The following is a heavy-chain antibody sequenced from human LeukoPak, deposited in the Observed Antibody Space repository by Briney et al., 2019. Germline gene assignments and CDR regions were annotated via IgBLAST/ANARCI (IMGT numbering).Heavy chain of an antibody. Sequence: EASVKVSCKAAGYTFTSYGISWVRQPPGQGLEWMGCISAYNGNTNYAQKLQGRVTITTDKSTSTAYMELRSLKSDDTAVYYCARVSSSWYYFDYWGQGTLVTVSS. CDR3: ARVSSSWYYFDY. J-gene: IGHJ4*02. D-gene: IGHD6-13*01. CDR1: GYTFTSYG. V-gene: IGHV1-18*04. CDR2: ISAYNGNT.